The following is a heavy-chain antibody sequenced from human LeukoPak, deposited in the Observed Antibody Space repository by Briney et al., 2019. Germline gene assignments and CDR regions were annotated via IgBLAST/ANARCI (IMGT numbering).Heavy chain of an antibody. V-gene: IGHV3-74*01. CDR1: GFSLSGSW. Sequence: PGGSLRLSCEASGFSLSGSWMHWVRHAPGKGLMWVSQSKYDGSTKSYAASVRGRFTISRDNAKNTLYPHMDSLRAEDTAVYYCARSDYFHNWGQGTMVVVSA. J-gene: IGHJ3*01. D-gene: IGHD2/OR15-2a*01. CDR3: ARSDYFHN. CDR2: SKYDGSTK.